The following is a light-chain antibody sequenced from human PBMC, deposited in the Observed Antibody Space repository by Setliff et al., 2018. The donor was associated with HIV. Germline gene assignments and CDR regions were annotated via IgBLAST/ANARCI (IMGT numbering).Light chain of an antibody. CDR3: AAWDDSLSGLV. Sequence: ALTQPPSASGTPGQRVTISCSGSSSNIGSNYVYWYQQLPGTAPKLLIYRNNQRPSGVPDRFSGSKSGTSASLAISGLRSEDEADYYCAAWDDSLSGLVFGGGTKVTVL. CDR2: RNN. J-gene: IGLJ3*02. V-gene: IGLV1-47*01. CDR1: SSNIGSNY.